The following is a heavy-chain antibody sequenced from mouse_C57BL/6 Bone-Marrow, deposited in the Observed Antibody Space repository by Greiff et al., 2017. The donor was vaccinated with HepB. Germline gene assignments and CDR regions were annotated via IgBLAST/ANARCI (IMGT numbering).Heavy chain of an antibody. CDR1: GFNIKDDY. Sequence: EVKVVESGAELVRPGASVKLSCTASGFNIKDDYMHWVKQRPEQGLEWIGWIDPENGDTEYASKFQGKATITADTSSNTAYLQLSSLTSEDTAVYYCTNRITTVVVPWYFDVWGTGTTVTVSS. D-gene: IGHD1-1*01. V-gene: IGHV14-4*01. CDR3: TNRITTVVVPWYFDV. J-gene: IGHJ1*03. CDR2: IDPENGDT.